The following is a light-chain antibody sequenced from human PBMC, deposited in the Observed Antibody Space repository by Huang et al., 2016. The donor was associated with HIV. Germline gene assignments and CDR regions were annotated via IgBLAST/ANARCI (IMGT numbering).Light chain of an antibody. CDR2: GAS. Sequence: ERVMTQSPATLSVAPGERVTLSCRASHSVSSNFAWYQQKPGQDPRLLIHGASTRATGIPARFSGSGSGTEFTLAISSLQSEDSGVYFCQQYDNWPLTFGQGTRLEIK. J-gene: IGKJ5*01. V-gene: IGKV3-15*01. CDR1: HSVSSN. CDR3: QQYDNWPLT.